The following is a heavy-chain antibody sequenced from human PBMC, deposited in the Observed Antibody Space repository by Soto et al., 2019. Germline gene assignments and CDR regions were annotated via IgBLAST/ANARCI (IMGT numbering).Heavy chain of an antibody. CDR2: INHSGST. CDR1: GGSFSGYY. CDR3: AGLPDIVVVPAASQVSDP. V-gene: IGHV4-34*01. J-gene: IGHJ5*02. D-gene: IGHD2-2*01. Sequence: QVQLQQWGAGLLKPSETLSLTCAVYGGSFSGYYWSWIRQPPGKGLEWIGEINHSGSTNYNPSLKSRVTISVATSKNQFSLKLSSVTAADTAVYYCAGLPDIVVVPAASQVSDPWGQGTLVTVSS.